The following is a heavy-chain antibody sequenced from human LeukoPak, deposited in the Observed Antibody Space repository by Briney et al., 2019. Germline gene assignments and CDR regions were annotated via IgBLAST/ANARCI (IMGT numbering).Heavy chain of an antibody. CDR2: ISSSSRYI. Sequence: GGSLRLSCAASGFTFRSYSMNWVRQAPGKGLEWVSSISSSSRYIYYADSVKGRFTISRDNAKNSLYLQMNSLRAEDTAVYYCARETYCTNTSCPIGDHFDYWGQGTLVTVSS. CDR1: GFTFRSYS. V-gene: IGHV3-21*01. J-gene: IGHJ4*02. CDR3: ARETYCTNTSCPIGDHFDY. D-gene: IGHD2-2*01.